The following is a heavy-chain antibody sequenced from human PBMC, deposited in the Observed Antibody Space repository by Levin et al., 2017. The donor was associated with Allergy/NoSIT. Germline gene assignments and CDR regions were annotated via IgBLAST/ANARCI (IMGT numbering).Heavy chain of an antibody. Sequence: GGSLRLSCTASGFTFSRYSMNWVRQAPGKGLEWVSYIKHTGSPIHYTEPVKGRFTISRDNGKNSLYLQLKSLRVEDTALYYCVRDGPQGFDVWGQGTMVIVSS. CDR3: VRDGPQGFDV. J-gene: IGHJ3*01. V-gene: IGHV3-48*01. CDR1: GFTFSRYS. CDR2: IKHTGSPI.